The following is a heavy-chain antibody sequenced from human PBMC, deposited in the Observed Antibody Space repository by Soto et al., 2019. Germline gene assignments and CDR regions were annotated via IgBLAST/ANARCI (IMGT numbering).Heavy chain of an antibody. J-gene: IGHJ6*03. CDR2: IYYSGST. V-gene: IGHV4-39*01. D-gene: IGHD1-1*01. Sequence: QLQLQESGPGLVKPSETLSLTCTVSGGSISSSSYYWGWIRQPPGKGLEWIGSIYYSGSTYYNPSLKSRVTISVDTSKNQFSLKLSSVTAADTAVYYCARRRRESTGTQNSMRDMDVWGKGTTVTVSS. CDR1: GGSISSSSYY. CDR3: ARRRRESTGTQNSMRDMDV.